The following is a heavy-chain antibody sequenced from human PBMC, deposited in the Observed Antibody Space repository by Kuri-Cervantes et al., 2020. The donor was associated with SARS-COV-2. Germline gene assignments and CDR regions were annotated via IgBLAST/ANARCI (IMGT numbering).Heavy chain of an antibody. V-gene: IGHV3-23*01. D-gene: IGHD6-6*01. Sequence: GESLKISCAASGFTFSSYAMSWVRQAPGKGLEWVSAISGSGGSTYYADSVKGRFTISRDNSKNTLYLQMNSLRAEDTAVYYCAKGTGWDSSSPALYWGQGTLVTVSS. CDR2: ISGSGGST. CDR1: GFTFSSYA. J-gene: IGHJ4*02. CDR3: AKGTGWDSSSPALY.